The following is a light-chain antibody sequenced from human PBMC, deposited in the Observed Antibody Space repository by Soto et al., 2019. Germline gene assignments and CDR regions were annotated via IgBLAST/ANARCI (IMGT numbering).Light chain of an antibody. J-gene: IGKJ1*01. CDR3: QQYGTSPPRT. CDR2: DAS. V-gene: IGKV3-20*01. CDR1: QSVSNNF. Sequence: EIVLTQSPGTLSLSPGERATLSCRASQSVSNNFLAWHQQKPGQAPRLLVFDASKRPTGIPDRFSGSGSGTDFTLTISRLEPEDFGVYYCQQYGTSPPRTFGQGTKV.